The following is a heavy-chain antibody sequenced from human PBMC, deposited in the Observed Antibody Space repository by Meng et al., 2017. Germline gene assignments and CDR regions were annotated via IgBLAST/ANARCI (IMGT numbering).Heavy chain of an antibody. Sequence: SETLSLTCTVSGGSISSYFWTWIRQPPGKGLEYIGYIYFSGSTNYNPSLKSRVTISLDTSKNQFSLKLNSVTAADTAVYYCAGDYGDYFTGAFDIWGQGTMVTVSS. D-gene: IGHD4-17*01. CDR2: IYFSGST. CDR1: GGSISSYF. CDR3: AGDYGDYFTGAFDI. V-gene: IGHV4-59*01. J-gene: IGHJ3*02.